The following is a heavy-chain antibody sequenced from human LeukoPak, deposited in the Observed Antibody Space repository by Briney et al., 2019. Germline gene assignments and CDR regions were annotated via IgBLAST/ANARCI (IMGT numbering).Heavy chain of an antibody. CDR1: GGTFSSYA. J-gene: IGHJ5*02. CDR3: ARSIFGVVINPPYNWFDP. CDR2: IIPIFGTA. D-gene: IGHD3-3*01. Sequence: SVKVSCKASGGTFSSYAISWVRQAPGQGLEWMGGIIPIFGTANYAQKFQGRVTITTDESTNTAYMELSSLRSEDTAVYYCARSIFGVVINPPYNWFDPWGQGTLVTVSS. V-gene: IGHV1-69*05.